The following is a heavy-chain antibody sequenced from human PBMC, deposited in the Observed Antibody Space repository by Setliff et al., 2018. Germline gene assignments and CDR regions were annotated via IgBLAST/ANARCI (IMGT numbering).Heavy chain of an antibody. CDR3: ARLGGSSTSGGFYYFYYYMDV. D-gene: IGHD2-2*01. CDR2: IYYSGST. Sequence: SETLSLTCTVSGGSISSSSYYWGWIRQPPGKGLEWIGSIYYSGSTYYNPSLKSRVTISVDTSKNQFSLNLSSVTAADTAVYYCARLGGSSTSGGFYYFYYYMDVRGKGTTVTVSS. J-gene: IGHJ6*03. CDR1: GGSISSSSYY. V-gene: IGHV4-39*01.